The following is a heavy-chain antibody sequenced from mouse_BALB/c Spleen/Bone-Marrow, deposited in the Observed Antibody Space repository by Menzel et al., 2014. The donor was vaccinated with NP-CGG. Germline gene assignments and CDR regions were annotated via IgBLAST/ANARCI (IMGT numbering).Heavy chain of an antibody. CDR1: GFSLSRYS. Sequence: VQLQQSGPGLVAPSQSLSITCTVSGFSLSRYSVHWIRQPPGKGLEWLGMIWGGGSKDDNSALRSRLSIIKENAKSQVFLKMSSLQTDDTAMYYCARRELHAMDYWGQGTSVTVSS. J-gene: IGHJ4*01. CDR2: IWGGGSK. CDR3: ARRELHAMDY. V-gene: IGHV2-6-4*01.